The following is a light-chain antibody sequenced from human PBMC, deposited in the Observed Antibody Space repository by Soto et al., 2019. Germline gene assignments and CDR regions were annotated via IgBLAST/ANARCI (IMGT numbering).Light chain of an antibody. J-gene: IGKJ4*01. V-gene: IGKV1-17*01. CDR1: QGVRNA. CDR3: QQLYGYPLT. Sequence: DIQMTQSPSSLSASAGDRVTITCRASQGVRNALDWYQQKPGKAPKRLIYEISSLQSGVPSRFSGSGSGTEFTLTINGLQPEDFATYWCQQLYGYPLTFGGGSKVEIK. CDR2: EIS.